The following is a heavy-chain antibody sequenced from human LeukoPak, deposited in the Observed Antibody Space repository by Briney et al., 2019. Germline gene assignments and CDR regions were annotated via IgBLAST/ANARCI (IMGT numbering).Heavy chain of an antibody. Sequence: GRSLRLSCAASGFIFDDYAMHWVRQAPGKGLEWVSGISWNSGSIGYADSVKGRFTISRDNAKNSLYLQMNSLRAEDTALYYCAKAAEASYDILTGSQFDYWGQGTLVTVSS. J-gene: IGHJ4*02. CDR2: ISWNSGSI. D-gene: IGHD3-9*01. V-gene: IGHV3-9*01. CDR1: GFIFDDYA. CDR3: AKAAEASYDILTGSQFDY.